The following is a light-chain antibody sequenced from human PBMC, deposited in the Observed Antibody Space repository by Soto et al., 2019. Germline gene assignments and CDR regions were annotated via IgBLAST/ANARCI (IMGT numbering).Light chain of an antibody. CDR2: LKSDGSH. J-gene: IGLJ2*01. CDR1: SGHSNYA. V-gene: IGLV4-69*01. CDR3: QTWGSGIVV. Sequence: QLVLTQSPSASASLGASVKLTCTLSSGHSNYAIAWHQQQSEKGPRYLMKLKSDGSHSKGDGIPDHFSGSSSGAERYLTIPSLQSEDEADYYCQTWGSGIVVFGGGTQLTVL.